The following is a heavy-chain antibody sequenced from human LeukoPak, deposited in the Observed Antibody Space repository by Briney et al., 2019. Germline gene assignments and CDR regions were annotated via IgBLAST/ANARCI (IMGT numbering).Heavy chain of an antibody. CDR1: GGTFSSYA. J-gene: IGHJ5*02. Sequence: ASVKVSCKASGGTFSSYAISWVRQAPGQGLEWMGRIIPILGIANYAQKFQGRVTITADKSTSTAHMELSSLRSEDTAVYYCARDYYGSGTPFDPWGQGTLVTVSS. CDR2: IIPILGIA. CDR3: ARDYYGSGTPFDP. D-gene: IGHD3-10*01. V-gene: IGHV1-69*04.